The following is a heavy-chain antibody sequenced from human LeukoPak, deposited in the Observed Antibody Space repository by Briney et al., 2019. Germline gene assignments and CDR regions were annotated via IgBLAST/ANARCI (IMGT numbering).Heavy chain of an antibody. J-gene: IGHJ4*02. CDR1: GFTFSTYG. D-gene: IGHD2-21*02. Sequence: GGSLRLSCAGSGFTFSTYGMSWVRQAPGKGLEWVSSISGSGRTTYYSDSVKGRFTISRDNSKNTLLLQMNSLRAEDTALYYCAKDVGLVTARFYSFDYWGQGTLVTVSS. CDR2: ISGSGRTT. V-gene: IGHV3-23*01. CDR3: AKDVGLVTARFYSFDY.